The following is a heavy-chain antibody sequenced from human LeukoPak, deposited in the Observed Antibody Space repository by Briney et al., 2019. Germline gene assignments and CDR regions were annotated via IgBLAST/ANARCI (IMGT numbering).Heavy chain of an antibody. D-gene: IGHD3-10*01. J-gene: IGHJ4*02. V-gene: IGHV3-9*01. Sequence: GRSLRLSCAASGFTFDDYAMHWVRQAPGKGLEWVSGISWNSGSIGYADSVKGRFTISRDNAKNSLYLQMNSLRAEDTALYYCAKDIRYYYGSGSIFGYWGQGTLVTVSS. CDR1: GFTFDDYA. CDR3: AKDIRYYYGSGSIFGY. CDR2: ISWNSGSI.